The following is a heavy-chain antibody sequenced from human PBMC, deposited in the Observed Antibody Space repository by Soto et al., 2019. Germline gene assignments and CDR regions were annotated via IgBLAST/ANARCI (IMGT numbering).Heavy chain of an antibody. Sequence: QVQLVESGGGLVKPGGSLRLSCAASGFTFSGYYMSWIRQAPGKGLEWVAYIRRSSIAIYYVDSVKGRFTISRDNAKNQLYRQMNSLRAEDTAVYYCARPSALSSTSLHLFDYRGQGTLVTVSS. D-gene: IGHD2-2*01. CDR1: GFTFSGYY. CDR3: ARPSALSSTSLHLFDY. V-gene: IGHV3-11*01. J-gene: IGHJ4*02. CDR2: IRRSSIAI.